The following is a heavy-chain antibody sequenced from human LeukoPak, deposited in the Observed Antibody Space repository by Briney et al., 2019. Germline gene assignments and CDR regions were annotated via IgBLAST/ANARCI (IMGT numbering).Heavy chain of an antibody. J-gene: IGHJ5*02. CDR2: IYYSGST. V-gene: IGHV4-59*01. CDR3: ARAWGGGYVWFDP. CDR1: GGSISSYY. Sequence: SETLSLTCTVSGGSISSYYWSWIRQPPGKGLEWIGYIYYSGSTNYNPSLKSRVTISVDTSKNRFSLKLSSVTAADTAVYYCARAWGGGYVWFDPWGQGTLVTVSS. D-gene: IGHD5-12*01.